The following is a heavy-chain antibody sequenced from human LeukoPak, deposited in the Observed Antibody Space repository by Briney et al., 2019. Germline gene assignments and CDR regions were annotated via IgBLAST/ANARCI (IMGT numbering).Heavy chain of an antibody. D-gene: IGHD1-26*01. CDR2: IYYSGST. J-gene: IGHJ4*02. CDR1: GGSISSYY. Sequence: SETLSLTCTVSGGSISSYYWSWIRQPPGKGLEWIGYIYYSGSTNYNPSLKSRVTISVDTSKNQFSLKLSSVTAADTAVYYCARHEMAKGYYHFDYWGQGTLVTVSS. CDR3: ARHEMAKGYYHFDY. V-gene: IGHV4-59*08.